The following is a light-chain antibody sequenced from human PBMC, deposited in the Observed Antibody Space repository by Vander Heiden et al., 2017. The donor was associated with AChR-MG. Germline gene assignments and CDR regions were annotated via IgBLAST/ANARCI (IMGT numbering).Light chain of an antibody. CDR2: GAS. V-gene: IGKV3-15*01. J-gene: IGKJ2*01. CDR3: QQYNSWPYT. Sequence: EIVMTQSPAILSVSPGERATLSRRASQSVSTNLAWYQHKPGQAPRLLIYGASTRATGIPARFSGSGSGTEFTLTISSLQSEDFAVYYCQQYNSWPYTFAQGTKLEI. CDR1: QSVSTN.